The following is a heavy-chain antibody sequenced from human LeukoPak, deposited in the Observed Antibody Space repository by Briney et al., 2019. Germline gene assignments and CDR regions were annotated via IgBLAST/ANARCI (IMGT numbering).Heavy chain of an antibody. CDR3: ATGVDDYYDSSGYYMGFDY. CDR2: IYHSGFT. CDR1: GDSISSSNW. V-gene: IGHV4-4*02. D-gene: IGHD3-22*01. Sequence: KSSETLSLTCAVSGDSISSSNWWSWVRQPPGKGLEWLGEIYHSGFTNYNPSLKNRVTISVDTSKNQFSLKLSSVTAADTAVYYCATGVDDYYDSSGYYMGFDYWGQGTLVTVSS. J-gene: IGHJ4*02.